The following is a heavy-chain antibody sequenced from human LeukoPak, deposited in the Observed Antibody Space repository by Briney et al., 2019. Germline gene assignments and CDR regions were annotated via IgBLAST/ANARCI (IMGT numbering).Heavy chain of an antibody. CDR3: ARDHRSNSDLWSGYYRWGDDAFDI. D-gene: IGHD3-3*01. Sequence: GGSLRLSCAASGFTVSSNYMSWVRQAPGKGLEWVSVIYSGGSTYYADSVKGRFTISRDNSKNTLYLQMNSLRAEDTAVYYCARDHRSNSDLWSGYYRWGDDAFDIWGQGTMVTVSS. CDR1: GFTVSSNY. CDR2: IYSGGST. J-gene: IGHJ3*02. V-gene: IGHV3-53*01.